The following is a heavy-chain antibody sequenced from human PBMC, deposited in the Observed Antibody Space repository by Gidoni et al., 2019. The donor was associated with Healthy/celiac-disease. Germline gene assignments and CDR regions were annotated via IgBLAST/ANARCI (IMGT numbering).Heavy chain of an antibody. CDR3: ARDRGSIAARFFDY. CDR1: GFTFSSYS. V-gene: IGHV3-48*01. J-gene: IGHJ4*02. CDR2: ISSSSSTI. Sequence: EVQLVESGGGLVQPGGSLSLSCAASGFTFSSYSMNWVRQAPGKGLEWVSYISSSSSTIYYADSVKGRFTISRDNAKNSLYLQMNSLRAEDTAVYYCARDRGSIAARFFDYWGQGTLVTVSS. D-gene: IGHD6-6*01.